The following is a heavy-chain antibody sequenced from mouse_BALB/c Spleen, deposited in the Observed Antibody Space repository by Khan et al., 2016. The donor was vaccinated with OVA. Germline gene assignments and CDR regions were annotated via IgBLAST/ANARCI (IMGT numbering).Heavy chain of an antibody. V-gene: IGHV3-2*02. Sequence: EVQLQESGPGLVKPSQSLSLTCTVTGYSITSDYAWNWIRQFPGNKLEWMGYISYSGSTTYNPSLKSRISITRDTSKNQFFLQLNSVTTEDTATYYSASELRRYYAMDYWGQGTSVTVSS. CDR2: ISYSGST. CDR3: ASELRRYYAMDY. CDR1: GYSITSDYA. J-gene: IGHJ4*01. D-gene: IGHD4-1*01.